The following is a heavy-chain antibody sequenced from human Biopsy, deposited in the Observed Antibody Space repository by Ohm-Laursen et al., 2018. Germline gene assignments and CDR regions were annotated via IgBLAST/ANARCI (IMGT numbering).Heavy chain of an antibody. CDR1: GGTFSSFG. J-gene: IGHJ4*02. D-gene: IGHD1-1*01. CDR3: AKRGVERGRPLAY. V-gene: IGHV1-69*13. CDR2: INSMFGTT. Sequence: SVKVSCKASGGTFSSFGISWVRQAPGQGLEWMGEINSMFGTTNYAQTFQGRVTITADESTSTAYMEVSSLRSEDTAVYYCAKRGVERGRPLAYWGQETLVTVSS.